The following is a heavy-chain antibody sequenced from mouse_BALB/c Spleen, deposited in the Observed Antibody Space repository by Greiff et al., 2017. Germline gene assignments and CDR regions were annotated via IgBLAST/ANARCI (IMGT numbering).Heavy chain of an antibody. CDR1: GFDFSRCW. D-gene: IGHD2-4*01. CDR2: INPDSSTI. V-gene: IGHV4-1*02. CDR3: ARLYYDAWCAC. Sequence: EVKLVESGGGLVQPGGTLKLSCAASGFDFSRCWMSWVRQAPGKGIEWIGEINPDSSTINYTPSLKDKFIISRDNAKNTLYRQMSKVRSEDTALYYCARLYYDAWCACWGAGTLVTVSA. J-gene: IGHJ3*01.